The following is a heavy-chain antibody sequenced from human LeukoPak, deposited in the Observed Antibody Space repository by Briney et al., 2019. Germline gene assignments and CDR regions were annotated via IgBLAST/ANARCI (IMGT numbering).Heavy chain of an antibody. D-gene: IGHD2-8*02. CDR1: GFTFSSHW. CDR3: ARDATPDGVVLDY. CDR2: INQDGSEE. J-gene: IGHJ4*01. V-gene: IGHV3-7*05. Sequence: PGGSLRLSCAASGFTFSSHWMTWVRQAPGKGLEWVANINQDGSEEYYVDSLMGRFSISRDNAKKSLYLRMNSLRADDTAVYYCARDATPDGVVLDYWGQEPWSPSPQ.